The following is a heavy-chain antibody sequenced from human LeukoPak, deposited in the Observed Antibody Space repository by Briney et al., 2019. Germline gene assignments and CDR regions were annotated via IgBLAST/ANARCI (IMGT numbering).Heavy chain of an antibody. J-gene: IGHJ5*02. D-gene: IGHD3-22*01. CDR2: MYYSGST. CDR3: ARPYYYDSRIDP. Sequence: PSETLSLTCTVSGGSISSSDYYWGWLRQPPGKGLEWIAYMYYSGSTYYNPSLKSRVTMSADTSKNQLSLKLSSVTAADTAVYYCARPYYYDSRIDPWGQGILVTVSS. CDR1: GGSISSSDYY. V-gene: IGHV4-30-4*08.